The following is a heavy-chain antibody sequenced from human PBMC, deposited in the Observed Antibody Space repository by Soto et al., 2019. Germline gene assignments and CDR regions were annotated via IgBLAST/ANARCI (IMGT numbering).Heavy chain of an antibody. D-gene: IGHD4-17*01. Sequence: AASVKVSCKASGYNFFSHGISWVRQAPGQGLEWMGWISTYNGDTNSAQNLQGRVTMTTDTSTSTAYMELRGLRSDDTAVYYCARDSYGDYLIDYWGQGTLVTV. J-gene: IGHJ4*02. CDR2: ISTYNGDT. CDR3: ARDSYGDYLIDY. CDR1: GYNFFSHG. V-gene: IGHV1-18*01.